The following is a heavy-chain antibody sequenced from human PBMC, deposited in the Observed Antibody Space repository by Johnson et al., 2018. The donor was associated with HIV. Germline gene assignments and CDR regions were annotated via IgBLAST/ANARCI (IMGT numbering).Heavy chain of an antibody. J-gene: IGHJ3*02. CDR2: INWNGGST. Sequence: VQLVESGGGLVQPGGSLRLSCAASGFTVSSNYMSWVRQAPGKGLEWVSGINWNGGSTGYADSVKGRFTISRYNAKNSLYLQMNSLRAEDTALYYCARDALQLWDTFDIWGQGTMVTVSS. CDR1: GFTVSSNY. CDR3: ARDALQLWDTFDI. D-gene: IGHD5-24*01. V-gene: IGHV3-20*04.